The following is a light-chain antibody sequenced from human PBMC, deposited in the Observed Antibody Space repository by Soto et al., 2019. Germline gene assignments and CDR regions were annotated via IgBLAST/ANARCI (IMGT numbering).Light chain of an antibody. Sequence: EIELTQSQGNLTLSPGERATLSCRASQNVDPKYLAWYQCKPGQAPRIIIFGASGRATGIPDRFSGSGFGTDFTLTISRLEPEDFAVYYCQQYGSLSWTSGQGTKVDIK. CDR3: QQYGSLSWT. V-gene: IGKV3-20*01. CDR2: GAS. J-gene: IGKJ1*01. CDR1: QNVDPKY.